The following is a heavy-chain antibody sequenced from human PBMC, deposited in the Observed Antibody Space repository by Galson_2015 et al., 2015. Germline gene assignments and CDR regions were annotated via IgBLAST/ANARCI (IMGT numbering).Heavy chain of an antibody. CDR1: GFTFSSYA. CDR3: ARGGEGPLDY. Sequence: SLRLSCAASGFTFSSYAMHWVRQAPGKGLEWVAVISYNGSNKYYADSVKGRFTISRDNSKNTLYLQMNSLRAEDTAVYYCARGGEGPLDYWGQGTLVTVSS. J-gene: IGHJ4*02. D-gene: IGHD3-16*01. V-gene: IGHV3-30*01. CDR2: ISYNGSNK.